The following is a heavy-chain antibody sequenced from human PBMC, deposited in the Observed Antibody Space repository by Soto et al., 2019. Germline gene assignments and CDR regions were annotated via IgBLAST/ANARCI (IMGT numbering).Heavy chain of an antibody. J-gene: IGHJ4*02. CDR3: ARDRGGSSSFGDFDY. D-gene: IGHD6-6*01. Sequence: ASVKVSCKASGYTFTGYYMHWVRQAPGQGLEWMGWINPNSGGTNYAQKFQGWVTMTRDTSISTANMGLNGLGLDDTAVYYGARDRGGSSSFGDFDYWGQGTLVTVSS. CDR1: GYTFTGYY. CDR2: INPNSGGT. V-gene: IGHV1-2*04.